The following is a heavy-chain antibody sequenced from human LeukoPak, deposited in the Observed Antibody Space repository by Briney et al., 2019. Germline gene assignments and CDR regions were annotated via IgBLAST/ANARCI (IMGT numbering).Heavy chain of an antibody. V-gene: IGHV4-38-2*02. D-gene: IGHD2-21*01. CDR2: ISQSGST. CDR3: ARAFCVGECFVLHIFFDS. Sequence: PSETLSLTCTVSGYSISSGYDWGWIRQAPGKRLEWRGSISQSGSTYDNPSLKSRVTLSVDTSKNHFSLNLRSMQASDTAVYYCARAFCVGECFVLHIFFDSWGQGTLVTVSS. J-gene: IGHJ4*02. CDR1: GYSISSGYD.